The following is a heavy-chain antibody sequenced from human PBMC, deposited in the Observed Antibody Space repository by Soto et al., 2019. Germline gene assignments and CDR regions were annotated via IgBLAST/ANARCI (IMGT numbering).Heavy chain of an antibody. J-gene: IGHJ4*02. CDR2: IGFDGTNI. V-gene: IGHV3-33*01. CDR1: GFDFKTYG. Sequence: QGQLVESGGGVVQPGRSLRLSCVASGFDFKTYGMHWVRQAPGKGLEWVAVIGFDGTNIHYSDSVRGRFSISRDNSENTVSLQMNSLRVEDTALYYCARKACVINNCSYRGVRWGQGTLVTV. CDR3: ARKACVINNCSYRGVR. D-gene: IGHD1-20*01.